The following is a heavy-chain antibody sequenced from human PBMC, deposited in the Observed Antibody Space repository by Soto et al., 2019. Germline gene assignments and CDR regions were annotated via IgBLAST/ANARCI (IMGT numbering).Heavy chain of an antibody. CDR2: IYYSGST. J-gene: IGHJ4*02. CDR1: GGSVSSGSYY. D-gene: IGHD2-8*01. V-gene: IGHV4-61*01. CDR3: ARVEGVYYFDY. Sequence: SETLSLTCTVSGGSVSSGSYYWSWIRQPPGQGLEWVGYIYYSGSTNYNPSLKSRVTISVDTSKNQFSLKLSSVTAEDTAVYYCARVEGVYYFDYWGQGTLVTVSS.